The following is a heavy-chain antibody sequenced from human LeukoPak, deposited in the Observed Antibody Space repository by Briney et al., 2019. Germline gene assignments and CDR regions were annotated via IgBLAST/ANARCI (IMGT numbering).Heavy chain of an antibody. Sequence: GGSLRLSCADSGFTFSNYNMNWVRQAPGKAMEWVSSITSSGTYTFYADSVKGRFTISRDNAKNSLYLQMDSLRAEDTAVYYCAKRRGLELLYYYYMDVWGKGTTVTVSS. CDR3: AKRRGLELLYYYYMDV. V-gene: IGHV3-21*04. CDR2: ITSSGTYT. CDR1: GFTFSNYN. J-gene: IGHJ6*03. D-gene: IGHD1-7*01.